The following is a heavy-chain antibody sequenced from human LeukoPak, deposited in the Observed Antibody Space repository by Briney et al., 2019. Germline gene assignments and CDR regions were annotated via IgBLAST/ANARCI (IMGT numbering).Heavy chain of an antibody. D-gene: IGHD3-22*01. CDR3: ARSKGDYYDSSGYPFDY. V-gene: IGHV4-4*07. Sequence: SETLSPTCTVSGGSISSYYWSWIRQPAGKGLEWIGRIYTSGSTNYNPSLRSRVTILVDKSKNQFSLKLSSVTAADTAVYYCARSKGDYYDSSGYPFDYWGQGTLVTVSS. CDR2: IYTSGST. J-gene: IGHJ4*02. CDR1: GGSISSYY.